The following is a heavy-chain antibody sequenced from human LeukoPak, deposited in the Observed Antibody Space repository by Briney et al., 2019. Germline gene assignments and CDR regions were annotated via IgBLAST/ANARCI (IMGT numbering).Heavy chain of an antibody. V-gene: IGHV4-4*09. J-gene: IGHJ6*03. CDR1: GGSISSYY. Sequence: SETLSLTCTVSGGSISSYYWSWIRQPPGKGLEWIGYIYTSGSTNYNPSLKSRVTISVDTSKNQFSLKLSSVTAADTAVYYCASLSNYYYYMDVWGKGTTVTVSS. CDR2: IYTSGST. CDR3: ASLSNYYYYMDV.